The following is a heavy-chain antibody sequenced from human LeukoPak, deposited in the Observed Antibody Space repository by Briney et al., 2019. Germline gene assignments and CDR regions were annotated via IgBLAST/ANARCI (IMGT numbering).Heavy chain of an antibody. CDR1: GGSFSGYY. V-gene: IGHV4-34*01. Sequence: SETLSLTCAVYGGSFSGYYWSWLRQPPGKGLEWIGEINHSGSTNYNPSLKSRVTISVDTSKNQFSLKLSSVTAADTAVYYCASSTTVSDFDYWGQGTLVTVSS. D-gene: IGHD4-17*01. J-gene: IGHJ4*02. CDR2: INHSGST. CDR3: ASSTTVSDFDY.